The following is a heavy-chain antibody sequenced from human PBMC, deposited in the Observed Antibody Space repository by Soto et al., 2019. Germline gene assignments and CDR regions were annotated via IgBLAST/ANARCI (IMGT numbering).Heavy chain of an antibody. Sequence: PGESLKISCKGAGYNFTNYLIGLVRQMPGKGLEYMGIIYPGDSDTRYSPSFQGQVTVSADKSINTAYLQWSSLKASDTAMYYCARLTTGTTSYGMDVWGQGTTVTVSS. D-gene: IGHD1-7*01. CDR3: ARLTTGTTSYGMDV. V-gene: IGHV5-51*01. CDR2: IYPGDSDT. J-gene: IGHJ6*02. CDR1: GYNFTNYL.